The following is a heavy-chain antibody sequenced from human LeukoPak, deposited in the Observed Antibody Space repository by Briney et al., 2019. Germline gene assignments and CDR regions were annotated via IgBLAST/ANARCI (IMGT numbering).Heavy chain of an antibody. Sequence: GGSLRLSCAASGFTFSSYAMHCVPEAPGKGLEGGTVISYDGSNKYYTDSLKGRYTISRDNSKNTLYLQMNRLRAEDTGVYFCARDKAMMALFDYWGQGTLVTVSS. CDR1: GFTFSSYA. J-gene: IGHJ4*02. CDR3: ARDKAMMALFDY. CDR2: ISYDGSNK. D-gene: IGHD3-22*01. V-gene: IGHV3-30-3*01.